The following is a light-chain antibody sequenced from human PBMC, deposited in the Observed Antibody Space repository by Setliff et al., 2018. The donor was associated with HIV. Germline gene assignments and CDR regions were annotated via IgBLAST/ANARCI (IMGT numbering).Light chain of an antibody. CDR3: QQCDNSPWT. CDR2: ATS. J-gene: IGKJ1*01. V-gene: IGKV3-20*01. CDR1: QRVSSNY. Sequence: EVVLTQSPGTLPLSPGERATLSCRASQRVSSNYLAWYQQKPGQAPRLLIYATSSRATGIPDRFSGSGSGTVFTLTIARLEPEDFAIYYCQQCDNSPWTFGQGTKVDIK.